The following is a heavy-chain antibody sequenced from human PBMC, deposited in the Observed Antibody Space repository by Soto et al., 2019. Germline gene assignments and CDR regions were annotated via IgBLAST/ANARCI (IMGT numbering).Heavy chain of an antibody. V-gene: IGHV3-30*18. J-gene: IGHJ4*02. D-gene: IGHD3-10*01. Sequence: XVSLRLSCAGAGFTFSRYDMHGVRQAPGRGLEWVALISYDGSNTYYADSVKGRFSISRDNSKNTLYLQTNSLRPDDTAVYYCVKGRGGSGEFDSWGQGTLVTVSS. CDR3: VKGRGGSGEFDS. CDR2: ISYDGSNT. CDR1: GFTFSRYD.